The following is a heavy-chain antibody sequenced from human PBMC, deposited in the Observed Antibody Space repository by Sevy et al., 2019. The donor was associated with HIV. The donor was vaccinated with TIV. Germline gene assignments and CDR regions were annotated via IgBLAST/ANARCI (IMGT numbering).Heavy chain of an antibody. CDR3: ARVFYYDSSGYYYFDY. V-gene: IGHV4-61*01. Sequence: SETLSLTCTVSGGSVSSGSYYWSWIRQPPGKGLEWIGYIYYGGSTNYNPSLKSRVTISVDTSKNQFSLKLSSVTAADTAVYYCARVFYYDSSGYYYFDYWGQGTLVTVSS. D-gene: IGHD3-22*01. CDR1: GGSVSSGSYY. J-gene: IGHJ4*02. CDR2: IYYGGST.